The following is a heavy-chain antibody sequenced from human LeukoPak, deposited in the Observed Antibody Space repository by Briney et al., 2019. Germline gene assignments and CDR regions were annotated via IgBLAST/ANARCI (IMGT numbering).Heavy chain of an antibody. Sequence: GASVKVSCKASGYTFTGYYIHWVRQAPGQGLWWMGWINPNSGGTNYAQKVQGRVTMNRHTSISTDYIELSRLRSDDTAVYYCARSRGYSGYDPYYYYYGMDVWGQGTTVTVSS. CDR2: INPNSGGT. V-gene: IGHV1-2*02. CDR3: ARSRGYSGYDPYYYYYGMDV. J-gene: IGHJ6*02. D-gene: IGHD5-12*01. CDR1: GYTFTGYY.